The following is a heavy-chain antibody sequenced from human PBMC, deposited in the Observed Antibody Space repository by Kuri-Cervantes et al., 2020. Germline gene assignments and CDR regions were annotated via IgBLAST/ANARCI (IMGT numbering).Heavy chain of an antibody. V-gene: IGHV6-1*01. D-gene: IGHD4-23*01. Sequence: LRLSCAISRDSVSRRGVAWNWIRQSPSRGLEWLGRTFYRSKWINDYAVSVKSRIIINPDTSKNQFSLQLNSVTPEDTAVYYCARDGGNSGDLDYWGQGTLVTVSS. CDR2: TFYRSKWIN. CDR1: RDSVSRRGVA. CDR3: ARDGGNSGDLDY. J-gene: IGHJ4*02.